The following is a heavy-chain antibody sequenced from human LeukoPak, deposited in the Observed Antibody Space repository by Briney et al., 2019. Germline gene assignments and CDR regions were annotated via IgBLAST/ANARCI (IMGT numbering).Heavy chain of an antibody. Sequence: GASVKVSCKASGHTFTGYYMHWVRQAPGQGLGWMGWINPNSGGTNYAQKFQGRVTMTRDTSISTAYMELSRLRSDDTAVYYCARDSSSDAFDIWGQGTMVTVSS. V-gene: IGHV1-2*02. J-gene: IGHJ3*02. D-gene: IGHD6-13*01. CDR2: INPNSGGT. CDR1: GHTFTGYY. CDR3: ARDSSSDAFDI.